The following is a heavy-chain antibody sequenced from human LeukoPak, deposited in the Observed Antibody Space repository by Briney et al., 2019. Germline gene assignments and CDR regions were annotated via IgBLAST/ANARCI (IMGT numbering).Heavy chain of an antibody. CDR1: GFTFSSYE. Sequence: GGSLRLSCAASGFTFSSYEMNWVRQGPGKGLEWVSYISSSGSTRNYADSVKGRFTVSRDNAKNSLYLQMSSLRAEDTAFYYCARQVGPLDYWGQGTLVTVSS. V-gene: IGHV3-48*03. CDR3: ARQVGPLDY. D-gene: IGHD1-26*01. J-gene: IGHJ4*02. CDR2: ISSSGSTR.